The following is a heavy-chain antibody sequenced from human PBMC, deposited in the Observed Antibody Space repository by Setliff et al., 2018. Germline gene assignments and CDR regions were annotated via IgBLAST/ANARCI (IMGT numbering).Heavy chain of an antibody. Sequence: ASVKVSCKASGYTFSDFGISWVRLAPGQGLEWMGWISPYTGRTFYAPHFQGRVIMTTDTSTNTAYMDLRSLRSDDTAVYYCERLVRYCTTTSCQRTSGDDFWGQGTLVTVSS. CDR2: ISPYTGRT. CDR1: GYTFSDFG. V-gene: IGHV1-18*01. CDR3: ERLVRYCTTTSCQRTSGDDF. D-gene: IGHD2-2*01. J-gene: IGHJ4*02.